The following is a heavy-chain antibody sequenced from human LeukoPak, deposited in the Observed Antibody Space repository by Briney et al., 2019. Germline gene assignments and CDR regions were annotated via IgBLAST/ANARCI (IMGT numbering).Heavy chain of an antibody. CDR3: ARDVFDGYNLFLSHYYYGMDV. D-gene: IGHD5-24*01. Sequence: RAASVKVSCKASGGTFSSYAISWVRQAPGQGLEWMGRIIPILGIANYAQKFQGRVTITADKSTSTAYMELSSLRSEDTAVYYCARDVFDGYNLFLSHYYYGMDVWGQGTTVTVSS. V-gene: IGHV1-69*04. J-gene: IGHJ6*02. CDR2: IIPILGIA. CDR1: GGTFSSYA.